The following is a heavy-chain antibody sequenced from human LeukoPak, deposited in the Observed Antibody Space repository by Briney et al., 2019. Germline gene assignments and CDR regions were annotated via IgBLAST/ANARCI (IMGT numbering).Heavy chain of an antibody. CDR1: GGSFSGYY. D-gene: IGHD4-17*01. Sequence: PSETLSPTCAVYGGSFSGYYWSWIRQPPGKGLEWIGEINHSGSTNYNPSLKSRATISVDTSKNQFSLKLSSVTAADTAVYYCARVGVTTPYYWGQGTLVTVSS. CDR2: INHSGST. CDR3: ARVGVTTPYY. J-gene: IGHJ4*02. V-gene: IGHV4-34*01.